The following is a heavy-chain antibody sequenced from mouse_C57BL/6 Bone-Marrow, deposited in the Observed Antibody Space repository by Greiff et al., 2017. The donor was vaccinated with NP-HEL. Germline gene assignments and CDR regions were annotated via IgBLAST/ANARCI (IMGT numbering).Heavy chain of an antibody. CDR2: ISDGGSYT. CDR3: AREQLSTNVYGFWLAY. CDR1: GFTFSSYA. V-gene: IGHV5-4*03. Sequence: DVMLVESGGGLVKPGGSLKLSCAASGFTFSSYAMSWVSQTPEKRLEWVATISDGGSYTYYPDNVKGRFTISRDHAKNKLYMQMSRQKSEDSAMYYLAREQLSTNVYGFWLAYWGQGPLVPVSA. D-gene: IGHD2-1*01. J-gene: IGHJ3*01.